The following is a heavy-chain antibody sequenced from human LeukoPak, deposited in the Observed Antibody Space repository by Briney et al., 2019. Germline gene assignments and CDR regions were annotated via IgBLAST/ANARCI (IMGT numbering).Heavy chain of an antibody. V-gene: IGHV5-51*01. J-gene: IGHJ3*02. D-gene: IGHD3-22*01. CDR2: IYPGDSDT. CDR3: ARRRRYDSSGYYYPDAFDI. CDR1: GYSFTSYW. Sequence: GESLKISCKGSGYSFTSYWIGWVRQMPGKGLEWMGIIYPGDSDTRYSPSFQGQVTISADKSISTAYLQWSSLEASDTAMYYCARRRRYDSSGYYYPDAFDIWGQGTMVTVSS.